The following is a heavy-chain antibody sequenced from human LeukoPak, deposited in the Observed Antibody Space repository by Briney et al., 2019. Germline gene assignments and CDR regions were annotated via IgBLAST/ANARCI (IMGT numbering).Heavy chain of an antibody. CDR3: ARDSMITFDY. CDR1: GFTFSSYG. V-gene: IGHV3-48*04. J-gene: IGHJ4*02. D-gene: IGHD3-16*01. CDR2: ISSSGSTI. Sequence: PGGSLRLSCAASGFTFSSYGMHWVRQAPGKGLEWVSYISSSGSTIYYADSVKGRFTISRDNAKNSLYLQMNSLRAEDTAVYYCARDSMITFDYWGQGTLVTVSS.